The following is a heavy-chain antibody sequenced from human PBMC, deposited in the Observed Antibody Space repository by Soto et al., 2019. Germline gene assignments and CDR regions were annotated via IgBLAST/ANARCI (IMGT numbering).Heavy chain of an antibody. J-gene: IGHJ6*02. CDR3: AKGLWGPRYYYYGMDV. CDR2: ISWNSGSI. V-gene: IGHV3-9*01. D-gene: IGHD3-16*01. Sequence: SLRLSCAASGFTFDDYAMHWVRQAPGKGLEWVSGISWNSGSIGYADSVKGRFTISRDNAKNSLYLQMNSLRAEDTALYYCAKGLWGPRYYYYGMDVWGQGTTVTVSS. CDR1: GFTFDDYA.